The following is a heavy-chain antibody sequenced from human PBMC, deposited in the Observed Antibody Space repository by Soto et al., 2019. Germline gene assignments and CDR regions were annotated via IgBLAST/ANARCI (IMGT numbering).Heavy chain of an antibody. CDR2: IIPILGIA. V-gene: IGHV1-69*02. CDR3: AMEYCSSTSCYRDY. D-gene: IGHD2-2*02. J-gene: IGHJ4*02. CDR1: GGTFSSYT. Sequence: QVQLVQSGAEVKKPGSSVKVSCKASGGTFSSYTISWVRQAPGQGLEWMGRIIPILGIANYALKFQGRVTMSADKSTSTAYMELSSLRSEDTAVYYCAMEYCSSTSCYRDYWCQGTLVTVSS.